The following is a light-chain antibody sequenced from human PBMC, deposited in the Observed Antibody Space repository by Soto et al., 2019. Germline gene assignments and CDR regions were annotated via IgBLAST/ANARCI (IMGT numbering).Light chain of an antibody. V-gene: IGLV1-44*01. Sequence: QSVLTHPPSASGTPGQRVTISCSGSNSNIGSNTVNWYQQLPGTAPKLLIYDNNQRPSGVPGRFSDSKSGTSASLAISGLQSEDEADYYCASWDDSLNAVVFGGGTKLTVL. CDR3: ASWDDSLNAVV. CDR1: NSNIGSNT. J-gene: IGLJ2*01. CDR2: DNN.